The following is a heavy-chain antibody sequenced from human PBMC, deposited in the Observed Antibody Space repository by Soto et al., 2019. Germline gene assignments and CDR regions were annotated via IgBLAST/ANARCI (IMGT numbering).Heavy chain of an antibody. Sequence: ASVKVSCKASGYTFTSYGISWVRQAPGQGLEWMGWISAYNGNTNDAQKLQGRVTMTTDTSTSTAYMELRSLRSDDTAVYYCARLPTGEYDSSGYVHYYYGMDVWGQGTTVTVSS. CDR3: ARLPTGEYDSSGYVHYYYGMDV. J-gene: IGHJ6*02. CDR1: GYTFTSYG. CDR2: ISAYNGNT. V-gene: IGHV1-18*01. D-gene: IGHD3-22*01.